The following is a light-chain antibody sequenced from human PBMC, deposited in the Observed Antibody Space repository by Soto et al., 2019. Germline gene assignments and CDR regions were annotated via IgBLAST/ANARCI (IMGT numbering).Light chain of an antibody. CDR3: SSYTSSSTLVV. Sequence: QSALTQPASVSGSPGQSITICCTGTSSDVGGYNYVSWYQQHPDKAPKLMIYDVTNRPSGVSNRFSGSKSGNMASLTISGLQAEDEADYYCSSYTSSSTLVVFGEGTKLTVL. CDR2: DVT. CDR1: SSDVGGYNY. V-gene: IGLV2-14*01. J-gene: IGLJ2*01.